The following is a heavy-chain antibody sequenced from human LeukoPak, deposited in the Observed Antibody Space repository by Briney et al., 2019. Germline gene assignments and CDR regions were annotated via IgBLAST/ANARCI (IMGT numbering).Heavy chain of an antibody. V-gene: IGHV1-69*13. CDR3: ARVGDSGYDPPGRDNWFDP. CDR2: IIPIFGTA. D-gene: IGHD5-12*01. Sequence: GASVKVSCKASGGTFSSYAISWVRQAPGQELEWMGGIIPIFGTANYAQKFQGRVTITADESTSTAYMELSSLRSEDTAVYYCARVGDSGYDPPGRDNWFDPWGQGTLVTVSS. J-gene: IGHJ5*02. CDR1: GGTFSSYA.